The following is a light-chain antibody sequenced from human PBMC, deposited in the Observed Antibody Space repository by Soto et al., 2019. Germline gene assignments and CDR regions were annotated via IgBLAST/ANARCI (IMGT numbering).Light chain of an antibody. CDR3: CSYAGSNTLI. V-gene: IGLV6-57*04. Sequence: NFMLTQPHSVSESPGKTVTFSCTRSSGSIASNYVQWYQQRPGSAPTTVIYEDNQRPSGVPDRFSASKSGNTASLTVSGLQAEDEADYYCCSYAGSNTLIFGGGTKLTVL. CDR2: EDN. CDR1: SGSIASNY. J-gene: IGLJ2*01.